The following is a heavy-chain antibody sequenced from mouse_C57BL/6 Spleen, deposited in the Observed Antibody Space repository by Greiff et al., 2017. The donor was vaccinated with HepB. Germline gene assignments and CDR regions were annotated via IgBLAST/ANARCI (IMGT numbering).Heavy chain of an antibody. V-gene: IGHV5-17*01. CDR2: ISSGSSTI. D-gene: IGHD2-4*01. Sequence: EVQVVESGGGLVKPGGSLKLSCAASGFTFSDYGMHWVRQAPEKGLEWVAYISSGSSTIYYADTVKGRFTISRDNAKNTLFLQMTSLRSEDTAMYYCARRGLREVYYDAMDYWGQGTSVTVSS. CDR3: ARRGLREVYYDAMDY. J-gene: IGHJ4*01. CDR1: GFTFSDYG.